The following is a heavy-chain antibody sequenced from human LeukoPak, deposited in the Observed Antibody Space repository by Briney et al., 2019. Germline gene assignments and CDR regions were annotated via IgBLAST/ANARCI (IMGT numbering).Heavy chain of an antibody. D-gene: IGHD6-13*01. V-gene: IGHV3-21*01. CDR2: IRSTSSNT. J-gene: IGHJ2*01. CDR1: GFSFSNYG. CDR3: ARVVIAGAGDFWYFNL. Sequence: GGSLRLSCAASGFSFSNYGMTWVRQAPGKGLEWVSSIRSTSSNTYYADSVRGRFTISRDNAKNSLYLQMNSLRAEDTAVYYCARVVIAGAGDFWYFNLWGRGTQVTFSS.